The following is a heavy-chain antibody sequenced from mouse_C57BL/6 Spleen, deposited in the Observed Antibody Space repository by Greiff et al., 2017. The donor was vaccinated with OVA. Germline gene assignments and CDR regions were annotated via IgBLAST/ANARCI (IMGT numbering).Heavy chain of an antibody. Sequence: EVQVVESGGGLVKPGGSLKLSCAASGFTFSSYTMSWVRQTPEKRLEWVATISGGGGNTYYPDSVKGRFTISRDNAKNTLYLQMSSLRSEDTALYYCARQDYAYGAMDYWGQGTSVTVSS. CDR3: ARQDYAYGAMDY. V-gene: IGHV5-9*01. CDR2: ISGGGGNT. CDR1: GFTFSSYT. J-gene: IGHJ4*01. D-gene: IGHD2-2*01.